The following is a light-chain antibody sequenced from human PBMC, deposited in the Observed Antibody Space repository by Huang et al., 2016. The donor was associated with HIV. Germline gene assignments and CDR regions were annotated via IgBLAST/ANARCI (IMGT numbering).Light chain of an antibody. CDR3: QQYFDVPWT. Sequence: IVMTQSPDSLAVSLGETATINCKSSQSLLFRSNTKNCPAWYQQKPGQPPTLLMSWASTRGAGVPSRFSGGVSGTDFTLTISSLQAEDVAVYFCQQYFDVPWTFGRGTKVEIK. V-gene: IGKV4-1*01. CDR1: QSLLFRSNTKNC. J-gene: IGKJ1*01. CDR2: WAS.